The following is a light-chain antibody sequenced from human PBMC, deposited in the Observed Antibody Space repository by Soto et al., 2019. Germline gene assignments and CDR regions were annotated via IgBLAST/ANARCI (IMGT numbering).Light chain of an antibody. V-gene: IGKV1-5*01. CDR2: DAS. J-gene: IGKJ2*01. CDR3: QQYDAYPYT. Sequence: DIQMTQSPSTLSASVGDRVTITCRASQSIKSWLAWYQQKPGKAPKLLIYDASSWESGVPSRFSGRGSGTEFTLTISSLQPDDFASYYCQQYDAYPYTFGQGTKLEIK. CDR1: QSIKSW.